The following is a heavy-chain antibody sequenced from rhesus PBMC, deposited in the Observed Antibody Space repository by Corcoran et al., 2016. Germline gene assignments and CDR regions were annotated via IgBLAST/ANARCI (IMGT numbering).Heavy chain of an antibody. CDR3: AIKLIGPAHFDY. CDR2: INTYNGNT. D-gene: IGHD2-33*01. CDR1: GYTVTDYY. V-gene: IGHV1S2*01. Sequence: QVQLVQSGAEVKKPGSSVKVSCKASGYTVTDYYMHWVRQAPRQGLEWMGWINTYNGNTKYARKCPDRVTLTRDTSTSTAYIDLSSLSSEDTAVYYFAIKLIGPAHFDYWGQGVLVTVSS. J-gene: IGHJ4*01.